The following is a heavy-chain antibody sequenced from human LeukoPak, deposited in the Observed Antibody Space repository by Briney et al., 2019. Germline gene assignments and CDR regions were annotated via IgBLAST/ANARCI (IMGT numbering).Heavy chain of an antibody. V-gene: IGHV3-23*01. CDR3: AKDGWYAEYFQH. J-gene: IGHJ1*01. CDR1: GFTFSSYA. D-gene: IGHD6-19*01. Sequence: TGGSLRLSCAVSGFTFSSYAMSWVRQAPGKGLEWASAISGSGGSTYYADSVKGRFTISRDNSKNTLYLQMNSLRAEDTAVHYCAKDGWYAEYFQHWGQGTLVTVSS. CDR2: ISGSGGST.